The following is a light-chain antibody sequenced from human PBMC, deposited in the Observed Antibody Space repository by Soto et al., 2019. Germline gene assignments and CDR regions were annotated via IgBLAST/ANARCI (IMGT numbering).Light chain of an antibody. CDR2: GAS. CDR3: QQYNNWPWT. J-gene: IGKJ1*01. Sequence: EIVMTQSPATLSVSPGGRATLSCRASQSISDTLAWYQQKPGQAPRLLIHGASTRATGFPARFSGSGSGTDFTLTISSLQSEHFAVYYCQQYNNWPWTFGQGTKVDIK. CDR1: QSISDT. V-gene: IGKV3-15*01.